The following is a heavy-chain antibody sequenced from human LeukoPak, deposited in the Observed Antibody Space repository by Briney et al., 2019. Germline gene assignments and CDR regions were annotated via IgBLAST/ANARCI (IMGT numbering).Heavy chain of an antibody. CDR3: AKDLYDSSGFDAFDI. CDR2: ISYDGSEK. Sequence: PGGSLRLSCAASGFTFSSYGMHWVRQAPGKGLEGVAVISYDGSEKYFADSVKGRFTISRDNPRNTLYLQMNSLRAEDTAVYYCAKDLYDSSGFDAFDIWGQGTTVTVSS. J-gene: IGHJ3*02. V-gene: IGHV3-30*18. D-gene: IGHD3-22*01. CDR1: GFTFSSYG.